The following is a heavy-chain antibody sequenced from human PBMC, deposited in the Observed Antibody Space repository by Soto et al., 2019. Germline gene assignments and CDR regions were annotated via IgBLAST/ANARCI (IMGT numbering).Heavy chain of an antibody. J-gene: IGHJ6*04. D-gene: IGHD6-6*01. V-gene: IGHV2-5*01. Sequence: QITLKESGPTLVKPTQTLTLTCTFSGFSLSTSGVGVGWIRQPPGKALEWLALIYWNDDKRYSPSLKSRLTITKDTSKNQVVLTMTNMDPVDTATYYCARTIAARRYYYYYGMDVWGKGTTVTVSS. CDR2: IYWNDDK. CDR3: ARTIAARRYYYYYGMDV. CDR1: GFSLSTSGVG.